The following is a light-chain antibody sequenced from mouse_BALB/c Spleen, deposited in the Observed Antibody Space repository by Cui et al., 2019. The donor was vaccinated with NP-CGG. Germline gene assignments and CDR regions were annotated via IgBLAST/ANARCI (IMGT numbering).Light chain of an antibody. V-gene: IGLV1*01. Sequence: ALVTQHSTLPTSPGETVTLTCRSSTGAVTTSNYANWVQEKPDHLFTGLIGGTNNRAPGVPARFSGSLIGDKAALTITGAQTEDEAIYFCALWYSNHWVFGGGTKLTVL. J-gene: IGLJ1*01. CDR2: GTN. CDR3: ALWYSNHWV. CDR1: TGAVTTSNY.